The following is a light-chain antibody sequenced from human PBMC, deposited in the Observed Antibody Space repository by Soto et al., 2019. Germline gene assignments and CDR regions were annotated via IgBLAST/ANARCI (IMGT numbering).Light chain of an antibody. V-gene: IGKV3-15*01. CDR1: QNIHTN. CDR2: GAS. Sequence: ELVMTQSPATLSVSPGERATLSCRAGQNIHTNLAWYQPKPGQAPRLLFYGASTGATGLPARFSGSGSGTEFTLTINSLQAEDCAVXXXXXXXXXXXXFXQGTRLEIK. CDR3: XXXXXXXXX. J-gene: IGKJ5*01.